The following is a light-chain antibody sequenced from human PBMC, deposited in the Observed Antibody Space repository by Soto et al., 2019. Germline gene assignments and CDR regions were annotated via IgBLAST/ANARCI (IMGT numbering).Light chain of an antibody. CDR2: GAS. CDR1: QSVTTR. V-gene: IGKV3-20*01. Sequence: EIVITQVPATQSVSPGERVTLSCKASQSVTTRLAWYQHKPGQAPTLLMSGASNRASGVPVRFSGSGSGTDFTLTITRLEPEDFALYYCQQYGGSPITFGLGTRLEIK. CDR3: QQYGGSPIT. J-gene: IGKJ5*01.